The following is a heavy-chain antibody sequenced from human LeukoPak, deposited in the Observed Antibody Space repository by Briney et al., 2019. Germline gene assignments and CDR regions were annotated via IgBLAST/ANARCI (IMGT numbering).Heavy chain of an antibody. Sequence: PGGSLRLSCAASGFTFSNYWMTWVRQAPGKGLEWVANIKQDGSEKYFVDSVKGRFTISRDNAKNSLYLQMNSLRAEDTAVYFCARGNSGSYYEYYFDYWGQGTLVTVSS. CDR3: ARGNSGSYYEYYFDY. V-gene: IGHV3-7*05. D-gene: IGHD1-26*01. J-gene: IGHJ4*02. CDR2: IKQDGSEK. CDR1: GFTFSNYW.